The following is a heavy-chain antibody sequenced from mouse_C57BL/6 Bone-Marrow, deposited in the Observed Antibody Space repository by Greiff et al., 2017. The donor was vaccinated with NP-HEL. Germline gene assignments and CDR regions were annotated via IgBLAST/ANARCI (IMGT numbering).Heavy chain of an antibody. Sequence: DVKLVESGGGLVKPGGSLKLSCAASGFTFSSYAMSWVRQTPEKRLEWVATISDGGSYTYYPDNVKGRFTISRDNAKNNLYLQMSHLKSEDTAMYYCAREGFFMGYWGQGTSVTVSS. J-gene: IGHJ4*01. CDR3: AREGFFMGY. CDR1: GFTFSSYA. CDR2: ISDGGSYT. V-gene: IGHV5-4*01. D-gene: IGHD3-2*02.